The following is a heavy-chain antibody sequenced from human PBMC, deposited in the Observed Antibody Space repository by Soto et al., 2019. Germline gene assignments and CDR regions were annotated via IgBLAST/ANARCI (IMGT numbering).Heavy chain of an antibody. V-gene: IGHV3-33*01. CDR2: IWYDGSNK. D-gene: IGHD6-19*01. Sequence: QVQLVESGGGVVQPGRSLRLSCAASGFTFSSYGMHWVRQAPGKGLEWVAVIWYDGSNKYYADSVKGRFTISRDNSKNTLYLQMTSLRSEDTAVYYCARPYSSGWYYFDYWGQGTLVTVSS. CDR3: ARPYSSGWYYFDY. CDR1: GFTFSSYG. J-gene: IGHJ4*02.